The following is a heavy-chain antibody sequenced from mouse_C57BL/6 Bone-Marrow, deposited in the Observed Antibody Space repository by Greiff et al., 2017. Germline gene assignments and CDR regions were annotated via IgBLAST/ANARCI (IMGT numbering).Heavy chain of an antibody. V-gene: IGHV1-7*01. CDR1: GYTFTSYW. CDR3: ARGKLLRSYFDY. Sequence: QVHVKQSGAELAKPGASVKLSCKASGYTFTSYWMHWVKQRPGQGLEWIGYINPSSGYTKYNQKFKDKATFTADKSSSTAYMQLSNLTYEDSAVYYCARGKLLRSYFDYWGQGTTLTVSS. J-gene: IGHJ2*01. D-gene: IGHD1-1*01. CDR2: INPSSGYT.